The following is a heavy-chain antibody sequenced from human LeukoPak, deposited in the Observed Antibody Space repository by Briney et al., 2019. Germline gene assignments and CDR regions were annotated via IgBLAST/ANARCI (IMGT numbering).Heavy chain of an antibody. D-gene: IGHD3-10*01. CDR1: RYTFTGYY. V-gene: IGHV1-2*02. CDR2: INPNSGGT. CDR3: ARGLLWFGEPGYFDY. Sequence: ASVKVSCKASRYTFTGYYMHWVRQAPGQGVEWMGWINPNSGGTNYAQKFQGRVTMTRDTSISTAYMELSRLRSDDTAVYYCARGLLWFGEPGYFDYWGQGTLVTVSS. J-gene: IGHJ4*02.